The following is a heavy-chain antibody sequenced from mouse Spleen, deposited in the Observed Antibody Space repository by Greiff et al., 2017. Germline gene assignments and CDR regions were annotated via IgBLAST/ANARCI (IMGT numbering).Heavy chain of an antibody. J-gene: IGHJ2*01. Sequence: EVMLVESGGGLVQPGGSMKLSCAASGFTFSDAWMDWVRQSPEKGLEWVAEIRNKANNHATYYAESVKGRFTISRDDSKSSVYLQMNSLRAEDTGIYYCTGPRYDAIYYAMDYWGQGTTLTVSS. CDR2: IRNKANNHAT. V-gene: IGHV6-6*01. CDR1: GFTFSDAW. CDR3: TGPRYDAIYYAMDY. D-gene: IGHD2-14*01.